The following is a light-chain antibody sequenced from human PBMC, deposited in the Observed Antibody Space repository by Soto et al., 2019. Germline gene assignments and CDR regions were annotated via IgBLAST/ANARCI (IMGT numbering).Light chain of an antibody. Sequence: EVVLTQSPVTLSLSPGERATLSCRASQSFRGLLAWYQQKPGQAPRLLIYDAYNRATGIPPRFSGSGSGTDFTLTISSLEPEDSAVYYCQQYSRSPRTFGQGTKVDIK. CDR1: QSFRGL. V-gene: IGKV3-11*01. CDR2: DAY. CDR3: QQYSRSPRT. J-gene: IGKJ1*01.